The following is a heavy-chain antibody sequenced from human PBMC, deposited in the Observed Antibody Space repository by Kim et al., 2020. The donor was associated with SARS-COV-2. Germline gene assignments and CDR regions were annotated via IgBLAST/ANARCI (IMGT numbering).Heavy chain of an antibody. Sequence: GESLQISCKGFGYTFHSYWIAWVRQVPGKGLEWMGIIYPGDSDTRYSPPFQGQVTMSVYRSIYTAYLQWSGLKSSDTAMYFCARQGGGGSIGYYYDYLDVWGKGTMVTVSS. J-gene: IGHJ6*03. D-gene: IGHD3-16*01. CDR3: ARQGGGGSIGYYYDYLDV. CDR1: GYTFHSYW. CDR2: IYPGDSDT. V-gene: IGHV5-51*01.